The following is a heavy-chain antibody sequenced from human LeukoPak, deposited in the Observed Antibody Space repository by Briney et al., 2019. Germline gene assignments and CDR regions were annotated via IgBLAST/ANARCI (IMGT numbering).Heavy chain of an antibody. D-gene: IGHD3/OR15-3a*01. Sequence: GGSLRLSCAASGSTFRDFWFHWVRQVPGKGPVWVSRVNDDGSKTFYPGSVKGRFTISRDNAKNTVYLQMNSLRVEDTAVYYCARETLGAGLRAPDYWGRGALVTVSS. CDR3: ARETLGAGLRAPDY. CDR2: VNDDGSKT. CDR1: GSTFRDFW. V-gene: IGHV3-74*01. J-gene: IGHJ4*02.